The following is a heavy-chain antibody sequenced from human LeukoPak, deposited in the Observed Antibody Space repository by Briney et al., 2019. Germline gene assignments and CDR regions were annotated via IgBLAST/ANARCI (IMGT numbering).Heavy chain of an antibody. CDR1: GLTFSSHW. D-gene: IGHD3-22*01. V-gene: IGHV3-74*01. CDR3: GRYHYDTSGYYYLDY. Sequence: GGSLRLSCAASGLTFSSHWMHWVRQAPGKGLVWVSRIDSDGSFTTYADSVKGRFTISRDNAKNTLYLQMNSLRAEDTAVYYCGRYHYDTSGYYYLDYWGQGTLVTVSS. J-gene: IGHJ4*02. CDR2: IDSDGSFT.